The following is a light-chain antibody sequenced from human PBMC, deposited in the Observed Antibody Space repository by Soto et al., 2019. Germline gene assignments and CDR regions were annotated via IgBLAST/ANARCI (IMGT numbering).Light chain of an antibody. J-gene: IGKJ4*01. CDR2: DAS. CDR1: QSVSSY. Sequence: EIVLTQSPATLSLSPGERATLSCRASQSVSSYLAWYQQTPGQEPRLLVYDASTRATGVPARFSGSGSGTDFTLTISTLEPEDFAVYFCQQHANWPSLTFGGGTKVELK. V-gene: IGKV3-11*01. CDR3: QQHANWPSLT.